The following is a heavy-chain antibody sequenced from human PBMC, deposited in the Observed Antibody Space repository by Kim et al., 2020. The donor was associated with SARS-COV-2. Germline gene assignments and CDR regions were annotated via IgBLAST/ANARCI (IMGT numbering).Heavy chain of an antibody. D-gene: IGHD3-10*01. J-gene: IGHJ6*02. V-gene: IGHV4-59*01. CDR3: ARDRSDYGSGSYYDYYYGMDV. CDR1: GGSISSYY. Sequence: SENLSLTCTVSGGSISSYYWSWIRQPPGKGLEWIGYIYYSGSTNYNPSLKSRVTISVDTSKNQFSLKLSSVTAADTAVYYCARDRSDYGSGSYYDYYYGMDVWGQGTTVTVSS. CDR2: IYYSGST.